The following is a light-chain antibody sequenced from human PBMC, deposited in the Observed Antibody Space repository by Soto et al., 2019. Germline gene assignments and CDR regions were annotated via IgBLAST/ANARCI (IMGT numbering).Light chain of an antibody. CDR2: DVY. CDR1: SSDVGSYNF. CDR3: SSYAGGGTFVL. Sequence: QSALTQPASVSGSPGQSITIPCTGTSSDVGSYNFVSWYQQHPGKAPKLMIYDVYRRPSGISNRFSGSKSGNTASLTISGLQAEDEADYYCSSYAGGGTFVLFGGGTKVTVL. V-gene: IGLV2-23*02. J-gene: IGLJ2*01.